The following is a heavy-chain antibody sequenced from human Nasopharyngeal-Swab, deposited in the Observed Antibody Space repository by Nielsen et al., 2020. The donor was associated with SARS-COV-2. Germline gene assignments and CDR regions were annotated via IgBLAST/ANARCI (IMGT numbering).Heavy chain of an antibody. Sequence: GGSLRLSRAASGFTFSSYGMHWVRQAPGKGLEWVAVISYDGSNKYYADSVKDRFTISRDNSKNTLYLQMNSLRAEDTAVYYCAKDWGYKSDYYYYMDVWGKGTTVTVSS. CDR2: ISYDGSNK. J-gene: IGHJ6*03. CDR3: AKDWGYKSDYYYYMDV. D-gene: IGHD5-18*01. V-gene: IGHV3-30*18. CDR1: GFTFSSYG.